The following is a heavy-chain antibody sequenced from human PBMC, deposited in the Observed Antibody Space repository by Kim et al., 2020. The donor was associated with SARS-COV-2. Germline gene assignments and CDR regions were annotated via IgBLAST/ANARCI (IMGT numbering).Heavy chain of an antibody. J-gene: IGHJ4*01. D-gene: IGHD1-26*01. V-gene: IGHV4-61*08. CDR1: ADSVNSGGYC. CDR2: IFTGATT. Sequence: SETLSLTCTVSADSVNSGGYCWNWLRQAPGKGLEWIGYIFTGATTNYNPSLKSRATISVDTSKTQFSLRLTSVTAADTAVYYSARAPSVSYQHYYDDWG. CDR3: ARAPSVSYQHYYDD.